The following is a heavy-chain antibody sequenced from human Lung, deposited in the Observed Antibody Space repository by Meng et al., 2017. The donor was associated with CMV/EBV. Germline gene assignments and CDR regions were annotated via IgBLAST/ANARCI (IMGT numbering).Heavy chain of an antibody. CDR2: ISDSGDAK. D-gene: IGHD1-1*01. CDR1: GFTFSDYY. J-gene: IGHJ4*02. CDR3: ARFVKDTSTWYSNYFDH. Sequence: SCAASGFTFSDYYMSWIRQAPGKGLEWVSYISDSGDAKFYGDSVKGRFTISRDNAKRSIFLQLNSLRADDTAVYYCARFVKDTSTWYSNYFDHXGQGXLVTVSS. V-gene: IGHV3-11*04.